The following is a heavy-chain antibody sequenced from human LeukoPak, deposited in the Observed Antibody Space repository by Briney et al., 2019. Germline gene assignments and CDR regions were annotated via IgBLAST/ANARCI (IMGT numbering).Heavy chain of an antibody. CDR2: ISSSSNYI. V-gene: IGHV3-21*06. CDR1: GLTFSSYS. CDR3: ARLRRNSDKSGFYYYYDY. J-gene: IGHJ4*02. D-gene: IGHD3-22*01. Sequence: GGSLRLSCAASGLTFSSYSMNWVRQAPGKGLEWVSSISSSSNYIYYADSVKGRFTISRDNAKNSLYLQMNSLRAEDTGVYYCARLRRNSDKSGFYYYYDYWGQGTLVTVSS.